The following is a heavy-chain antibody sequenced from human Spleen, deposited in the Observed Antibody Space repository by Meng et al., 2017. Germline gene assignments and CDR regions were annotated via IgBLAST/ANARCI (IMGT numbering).Heavy chain of an antibody. J-gene: IGHJ4*02. CDR3: ARGPTTMAHDFDY. V-gene: IGHV4-34*01. CDR1: CGSFSDYY. D-gene: IGHD4-11*01. CDR2: INHSGST. Sequence: QVQLQQWGAGLLNASETLSLTCVFSCGSFSDYYWSWIRQPPGKGLEWIGEINHSGSTNYNPSLESRATISVDTSQNNLSLKLSSVTAADSAVYYCARGPTTMAHDFDYWGQGTLVTVSS.